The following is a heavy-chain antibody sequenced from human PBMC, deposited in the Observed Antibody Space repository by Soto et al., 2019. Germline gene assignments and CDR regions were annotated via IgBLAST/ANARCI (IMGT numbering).Heavy chain of an antibody. V-gene: IGHV4-31*03. Sequence: QVQLQESGPGLVKPSQTLSLTCTVSGGSISSGGYYWSWIRQHPGKGLEWIGYIYYSGSTYYNPSLKSRVTMSVDTSKNQFSLKLSSVTAADTAVYYCARDGGTTVTTGYAFDIWGQGTIVTVSS. CDR1: GGSISSGGYY. J-gene: IGHJ3*02. D-gene: IGHD4-17*01. CDR3: ARDGGTTVTTGYAFDI. CDR2: IYYSGST.